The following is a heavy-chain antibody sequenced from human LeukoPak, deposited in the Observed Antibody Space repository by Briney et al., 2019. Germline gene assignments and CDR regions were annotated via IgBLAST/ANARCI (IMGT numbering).Heavy chain of an antibody. J-gene: IGHJ6*03. V-gene: IGHV4-38-2*02. D-gene: IGHD4-11*01. CDR2: IFQSGSS. CDR3: ARDQKGTTEALNYYYYYMDV. CDR1: GFTTSYS. Sequence: SETLSLTCTVSGFTTSYSWGWIRQPPGKGPEWIGNIFQSGSSHYNPSLKSRVTISRDTPKSQFFLKLSSVTAADTAVYYCARDQKGTTEALNYYYYYMDVWGKGTTVTVSS.